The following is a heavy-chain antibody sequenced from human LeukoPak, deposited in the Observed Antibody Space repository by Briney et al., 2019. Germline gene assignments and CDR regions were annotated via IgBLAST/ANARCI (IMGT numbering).Heavy chain of an antibody. D-gene: IGHD3-16*01. CDR1: GDSISKYY. V-gene: IGHV4-4*07. Sequence: HSETLSLTCTVSGDSISKYYWSWIRRTAGKGLEWIERIYTNGTINYSPSLKSRVAISVDKSKNQFSLKLTSVTAADTAVYYCARIDGDYVWWFDPWGQGTLVTVSP. CDR3: ARIDGDYVWWFDP. J-gene: IGHJ5*02. CDR2: IYTNGTI.